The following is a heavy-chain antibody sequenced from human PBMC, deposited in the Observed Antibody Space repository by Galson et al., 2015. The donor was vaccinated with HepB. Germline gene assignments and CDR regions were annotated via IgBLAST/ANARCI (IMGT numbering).Heavy chain of an antibody. CDR1: GFTFSNAW. V-gene: IGHV3-15*01. Sequence: SLRLSCAASGFTFSNAWMSWVRQAPGKGLEWVGRIKSKTDGGTTDYAAPVKGRFTISREDSKNTLYLQMNSLKTEDTAVYYCTTAPLNDYGGNSDAPFDYWRQGTL. J-gene: IGHJ4*02. CDR2: IKSKTDGGTT. D-gene: IGHD4-23*01. CDR3: TTAPLNDYGGNSDAPFDY.